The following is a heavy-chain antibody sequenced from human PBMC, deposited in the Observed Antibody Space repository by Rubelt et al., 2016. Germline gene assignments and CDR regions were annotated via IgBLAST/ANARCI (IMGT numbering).Heavy chain of an antibody. D-gene: IGHD3-3*01. V-gene: IGHV4-39*01. CDR3: ARRGAIFGVVIYFDY. CDR1: GGSISSSSYY. CDR2: IYSSGST. J-gene: IGHJ4*02. Sequence: QLQLQESGPGLVKPSETLSLTCTVSGGSISSSSYYWGWIRQPPGKGLEWIGSIYSSGSTYYNPSLKSRVTISVDTSKNQFSLKLSSVTAADTAVYYCARRGAIFGVVIYFDYWGQGTLVTVSS.